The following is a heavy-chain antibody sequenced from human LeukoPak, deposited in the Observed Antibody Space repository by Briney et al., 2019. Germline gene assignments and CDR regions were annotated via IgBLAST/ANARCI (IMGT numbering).Heavy chain of an antibody. J-gene: IGHJ4*02. CDR1: GFTFSSYW. V-gene: IGHV3-7*01. CDR3: ARRRSGYSSGSFDY. Sequence: VGSLRLSCAASGFTFSSYWMSWVRQAPGKGLEWVANIKQHGSEKYYVDSVKGRFTISRDNAKNSLYLQMNSLRAEDTAVYYCARRRSGYSSGSFDYWGQGTLVTVSS. CDR2: IKQHGSEK. D-gene: IGHD6-19*01.